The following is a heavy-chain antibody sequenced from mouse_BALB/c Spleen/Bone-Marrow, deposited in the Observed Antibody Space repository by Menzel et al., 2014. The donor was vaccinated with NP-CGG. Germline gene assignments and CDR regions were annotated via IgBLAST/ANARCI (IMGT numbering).Heavy chain of an antibody. CDR3: ASYYYGRYFDV. Sequence: DVQLVESGAELVKPGASVKLSCTASGFNIKDTYMHWAKQRPEQGLEWIGRIDPANGNTKYDPKFQGKATITADTSSNTAYLQLSSLTSEDTAVYYCASYYYGRYFDVWGAGTTVTVSS. V-gene: IGHV14-3*02. CDR1: GFNIKDTY. CDR2: IDPANGNT. D-gene: IGHD1-1*01. J-gene: IGHJ1*01.